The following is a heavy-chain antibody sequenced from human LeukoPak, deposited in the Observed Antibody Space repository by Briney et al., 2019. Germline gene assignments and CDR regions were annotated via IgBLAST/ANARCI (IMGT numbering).Heavy chain of an antibody. CDR3: ARDRSGTYFAFEY. CDR1: GGSICSSSYY. D-gene: IGHD3-10*01. Sequence: PSETLSLTCTVSGGSICSSSYYWGWIRQPPGKGLEWIGYVYNSGRTHSNPSLKSRVTISVDTSNNQFSLKLNSVTAADTAVYYCARDRSGTYFAFEYWGQGALVTVSA. J-gene: IGHJ4*02. V-gene: IGHV4-39*07. CDR2: VYNSGRT.